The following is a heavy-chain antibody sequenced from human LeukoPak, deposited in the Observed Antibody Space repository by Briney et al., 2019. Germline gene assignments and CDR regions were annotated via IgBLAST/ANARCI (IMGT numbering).Heavy chain of an antibody. CDR2: IIPIFGTA. V-gene: IGHV1-69*01. CDR1: RGTFSSYA. Sequence: GSSVKVSCKASRGTFSSYAISWVRQAPGQGLEWMGGIIPIFGTANYAQKFQGRVTITADESTSTAYMELSSLRSEDTAVYYCARVATIVGATPYDAFDIWGQGTMVTVSS. J-gene: IGHJ3*02. CDR3: ARVATIVGATPYDAFDI. D-gene: IGHD1-26*01.